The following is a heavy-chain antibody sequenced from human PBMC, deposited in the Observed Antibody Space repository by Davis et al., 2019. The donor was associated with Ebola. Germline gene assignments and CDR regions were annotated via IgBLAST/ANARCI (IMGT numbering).Heavy chain of an antibody. J-gene: IGHJ5*02. CDR1: GFTFSNAW. V-gene: IGHV3-15*07. D-gene: IGHD2-2*02. CDR3: TTGGRYCSSTSCYRP. Sequence: GESLKISCAASGFTFSNAWMNWVRQAPGKGLEWVGRIKSKTDGGTTDYAAPVKGRFTISRDDSKNTLYLQMNSLKTEDTAVYYCTTGGRYCSSTSCYRPWGQGTLVTVSS. CDR2: IKSKTDGGTT.